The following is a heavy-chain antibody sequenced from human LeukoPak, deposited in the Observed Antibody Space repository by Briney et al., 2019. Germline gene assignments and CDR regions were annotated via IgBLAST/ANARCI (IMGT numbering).Heavy chain of an antibody. Sequence: PGGSLRLSCAASGFTFSTYSMNWVRQAPGKGLEWVSYISSGSTSIYYAVSVKGRFTISRDNAKNSLSLQMSSLRDEDTAVYYCARALRGVGASYYYGMDVWGQGTTVTVSS. CDR2: ISSGSTSI. D-gene: IGHD1-26*01. J-gene: IGHJ6*02. V-gene: IGHV3-48*02. CDR1: GFTFSTYS. CDR3: ARALRGVGASYYYGMDV.